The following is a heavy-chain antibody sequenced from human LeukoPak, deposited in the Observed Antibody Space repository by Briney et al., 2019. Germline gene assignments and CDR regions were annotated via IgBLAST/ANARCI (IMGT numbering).Heavy chain of an antibody. V-gene: IGHV3-23*01. CDR3: AKSDCGSDGCKLLNY. D-gene: IGHD2-21*01. CDR2: INGSGDAT. CDR1: GFIFSHYT. J-gene: IGHJ4*02. Sequence: GGSLRLSCAASGFIFSHYTMTWVRQAPGKGLEWVSSINGSGDATKYADSVMGRFAISRDNSKNTVSLQMNSLRAEDTAVYYCAKSDCGSDGCKLLNYWGQGILVTASS.